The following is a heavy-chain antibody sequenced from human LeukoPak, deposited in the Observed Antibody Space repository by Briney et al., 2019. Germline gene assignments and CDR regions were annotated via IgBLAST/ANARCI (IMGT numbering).Heavy chain of an antibody. V-gene: IGHV4-59*01. D-gene: IGHD5-12*01. CDR3: ARGGSGYALNWFDP. Sequence: PSETLSLTCTVSGGSIGSYYWSWIRQPPGKGLEWIGHISYSGGTNYNPSLKSRVTISVDTSKNQFSLKLSSVTAADTAVYYCARGGSGYALNWFDPWGQGTLATVSS. J-gene: IGHJ5*02. CDR2: ISYSGGT. CDR1: GGSIGSYY.